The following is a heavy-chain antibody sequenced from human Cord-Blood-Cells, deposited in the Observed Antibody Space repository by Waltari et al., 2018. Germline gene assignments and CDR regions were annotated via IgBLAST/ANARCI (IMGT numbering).Heavy chain of an antibody. CDR1: GCTFSSYW. Sequence: QLVQSGAGVVQPGGSLSLSCAASGCTFSSYWMHWVRQAPGKGRVWVSRTNSDGSSTSYADSVKGRFTISRDNAKNTLYLQMNSLRAEDTAVYYCARDWNYWGQGTLVTVSS. J-gene: IGHJ4*02. V-gene: IGHV3-74*01. D-gene: IGHD3-3*01. CDR2: TNSDGSST. CDR3: ARDWNY.